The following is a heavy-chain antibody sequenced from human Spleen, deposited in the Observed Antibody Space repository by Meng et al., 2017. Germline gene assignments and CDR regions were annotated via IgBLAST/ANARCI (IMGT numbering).Heavy chain of an antibody. Sequence: QVQLQQWGAGLLKPSETLSLPCVVSGGSFSDYYWSWIRQPPGKGLEWIGYIYYSGSTSYNPSLKSRVTISVDTSKNQFSLKLSSVTAADTAVYYCARATAAGFDYWGQGTLVTVSS. J-gene: IGHJ4*02. CDR1: GGSFSDYY. V-gene: IGHV4-34*11. CDR2: IYYSGST. D-gene: IGHD6-13*01. CDR3: ARATAAGFDY.